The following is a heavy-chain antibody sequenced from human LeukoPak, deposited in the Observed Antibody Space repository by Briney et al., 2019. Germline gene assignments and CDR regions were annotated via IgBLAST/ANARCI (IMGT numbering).Heavy chain of an antibody. CDR1: GYTFTGYY. Sequence: GASVKVSCKASGYTFTGYYMHWVRQAPGQGLEWMGWINPNSGGTNYAQKFQGRVTMTRDTSISTAYMELSRLRSDDTAVYYCARVRRASLPSQPLLWFDYWGQGTLVTVSS. V-gene: IGHV1-2*02. J-gene: IGHJ4*02. CDR2: INPNSGGT. D-gene: IGHD2-2*01. CDR3: ARVRRASLPSQPLLWFDY.